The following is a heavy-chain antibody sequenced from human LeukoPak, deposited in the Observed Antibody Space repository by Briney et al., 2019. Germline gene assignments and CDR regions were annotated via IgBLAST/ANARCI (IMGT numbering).Heavy chain of an antibody. Sequence: GGSLRLSCAASGFTFSSYAMSWVRQAPGKGLEWVSAISGSGGSTYYADSVKGRFTISRDNSKNTLYLQMNSLRAEDPAVYYCAKDWYDYIWGSYRVPFDYWGQGTLVTVSS. CDR1: GFTFSSYA. CDR3: AKDWYDYIWGSYRVPFDY. J-gene: IGHJ4*02. CDR2: ISGSGGST. V-gene: IGHV3-23*01. D-gene: IGHD3-16*02.